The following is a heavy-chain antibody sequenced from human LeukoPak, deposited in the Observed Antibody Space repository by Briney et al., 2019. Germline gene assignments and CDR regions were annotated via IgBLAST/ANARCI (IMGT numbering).Heavy chain of an antibody. V-gene: IGHV1-46*01. J-gene: IGHJ4*02. Sequence: ASVKVSCKASGDTFTNYYMHWVRQAPGHGLEWMGIINPSSGSTSYAQKFQGGVTMTRDMSTSTVYMTLSSLRSEDTAVYYCARDAVIPYSFDYWGQGTLVTVSS. CDR1: GDTFTNYY. CDR2: INPSSGST. D-gene: IGHD3-16*02. CDR3: ARDAVIPYSFDY.